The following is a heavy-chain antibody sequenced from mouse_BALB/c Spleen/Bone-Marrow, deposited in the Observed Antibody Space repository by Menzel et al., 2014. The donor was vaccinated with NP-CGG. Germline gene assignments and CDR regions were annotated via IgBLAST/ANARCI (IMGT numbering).Heavy chain of an antibody. V-gene: IGHV1S41*01. CDR3: ARYDYAMDY. Sequence: DLVKPGASVKLSCKASGYTFTNFWINWIKQRPGQGLEWIGRIAPGTGTTYYNEMFKGKATLTVDTSSSTAYIQLSSLSSEDSAVYFCARYDYAMDYWGQGTSVTVSS. D-gene: IGHD2-3*01. CDR1: GYTFTNFW. J-gene: IGHJ4*01. CDR2: IAPGTGTT.